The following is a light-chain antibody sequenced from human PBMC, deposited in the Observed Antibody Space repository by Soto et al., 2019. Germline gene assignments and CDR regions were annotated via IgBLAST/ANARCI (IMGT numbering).Light chain of an antibody. J-gene: IGKJ4*01. Sequence: EIVLTQSPATLSLSPGERATLSCRASQSVGNYLAWYQQKPGQAPRLLIHDASNRATGIPARFSGGGSGTDFTLTISNLEPEDFAVYYCQQRSSWPTFGGGTKVEIK. V-gene: IGKV3-11*01. CDR2: DAS. CDR3: QQRSSWPT. CDR1: QSVGNY.